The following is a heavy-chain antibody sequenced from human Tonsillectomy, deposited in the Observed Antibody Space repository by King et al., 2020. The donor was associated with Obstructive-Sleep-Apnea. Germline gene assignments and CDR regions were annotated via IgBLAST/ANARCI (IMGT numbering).Heavy chain of an antibody. CDR1: GFTFSSSW. CDR3: ARHQDWKFEY. D-gene: IGHD1-1*01. Sequence: VQLVESGGGLVQPGGSLRLSCVVSGFTFSSSWMAWVRQAPGKGLEWVANIEDNGRDKSYVDSVRGRYTISRDNAKNSLFLQMTNLRAEDTAVYYCARHQDWKFEYWGQGTLVTVSS. CDR2: IEDNGRDK. J-gene: IGHJ4*02. V-gene: IGHV3-7*03.